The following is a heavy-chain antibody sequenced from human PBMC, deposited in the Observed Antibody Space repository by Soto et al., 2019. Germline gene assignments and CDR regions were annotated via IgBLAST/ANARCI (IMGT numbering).Heavy chain of an antibody. V-gene: IGHV4-39*01. CDR2: IYYSGST. D-gene: IGHD6-6*01. CDR1: GGSISSSSYY. CDR3: IAAGPIYYYGMDV. Sequence: PSGTLSLTCTVSGGSISSSSYYWGWIRQPPGKGLEWIGSIYYSGSTYYNPSLKSRVTISVDTPKNQFSLKLSSVTAADTAVYYCIAAGPIYYYGMDVWGQGTTVTVS. J-gene: IGHJ6*01.